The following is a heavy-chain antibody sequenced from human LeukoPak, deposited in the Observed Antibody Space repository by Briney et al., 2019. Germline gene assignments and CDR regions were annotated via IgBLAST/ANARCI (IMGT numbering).Heavy chain of an antibody. CDR1: GFTFSSYS. CDR3: ARDWDCSSTSCPGDY. J-gene: IGHJ4*02. CDR2: ISSSSSTI. D-gene: IGHD2-2*01. Sequence: GGSLRLSCAASGFTFSSYSMNWVRQAPGKGLEWVSHISSSSSTIYYADSVKGRFTISRDNAKNSLYLQMNSLRAEDTAVYYCARDWDCSSTSCPGDYWGQGTLVTVSS. V-gene: IGHV3-48*01.